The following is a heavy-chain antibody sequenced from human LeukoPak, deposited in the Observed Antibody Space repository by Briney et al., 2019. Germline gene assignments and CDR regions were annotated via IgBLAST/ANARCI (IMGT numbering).Heavy chain of an antibody. V-gene: IGHV4-59*11. D-gene: IGHD4-17*01. Sequence: SETLSLTCAVSADSFSSHYWTWIRQPPGKGLEWIGYISYIGSTNYNPSLNSPVTISIDTSKNQFSLKLSSVTAADTAVYYCARDLVTVTKGFDIWGQGTMVTVSS. J-gene: IGHJ3*02. CDR2: ISYIGST. CDR1: ADSFSSHY. CDR3: ARDLVTVTKGFDI.